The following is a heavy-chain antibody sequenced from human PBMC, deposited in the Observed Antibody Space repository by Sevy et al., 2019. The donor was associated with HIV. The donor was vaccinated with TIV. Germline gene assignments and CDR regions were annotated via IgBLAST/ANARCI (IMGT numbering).Heavy chain of an antibody. CDR1: GFTFSSYC. D-gene: IGHD3-10*01. Sequence: GGSLRLSCAASGFTFSSYCMHWVRQAPGKGLEWVAVIWYDGSNKYYEDSVKGRFTMARDNTKNTLYLQMTGLRAEGTAVYYWARDHGGRGADEIHVWGQGTTVTVSS. CDR2: IWYDGSNK. CDR3: ARDHGGRGADEIHV. J-gene: IGHJ6*02. V-gene: IGHV3-33*01.